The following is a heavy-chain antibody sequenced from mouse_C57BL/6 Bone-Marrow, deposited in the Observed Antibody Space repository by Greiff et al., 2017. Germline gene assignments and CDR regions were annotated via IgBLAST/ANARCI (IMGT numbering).Heavy chain of an antibody. Sequence: QVQLKESGAELARPGASVKMSCKASGYTFTSCTMHWVKQRPGQGLEWIGYINPSSGYTKYNQKFKDKATLTADKSSSTAYMQLSSLTSEDSAVYYCARYYGSSYWYFDVWGTGTTVTVSS. V-gene: IGHV1-4*01. CDR1: GYTFTSCT. CDR3: ARYYGSSYWYFDV. D-gene: IGHD1-1*01. CDR2: INPSSGYT. J-gene: IGHJ1*03.